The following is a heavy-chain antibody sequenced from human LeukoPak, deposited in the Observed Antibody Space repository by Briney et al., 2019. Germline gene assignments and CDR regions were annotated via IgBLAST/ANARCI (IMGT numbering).Heavy chain of an antibody. CDR1: GFTFTSYA. Sequence: GGSLRLSCAASGFTFTSYAMNWVRQAPGKGLEWVSSTSSTSSYIYYADSVKGRFTISRDNAENSLYLQMNSLRAEDTAVYYCATGDGYKFDYWGQGTLVTVSS. V-gene: IGHV3-21*01. CDR2: TSSTSSYI. J-gene: IGHJ4*02. D-gene: IGHD5-24*01. CDR3: ATGDGYKFDY.